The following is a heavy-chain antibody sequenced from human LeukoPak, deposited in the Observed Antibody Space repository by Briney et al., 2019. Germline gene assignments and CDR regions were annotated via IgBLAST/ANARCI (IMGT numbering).Heavy chain of an antibody. CDR3: ARGGPNSRLHL. J-gene: IGHJ5*02. D-gene: IGHD5-18*01. Sequence: SETLSLTCAVYGGSLSGYYWTWLRQPPGKGLEWIGEINLSGSTNYNPSLKSRVTISVDTSKYRFSLELSSVPAADAAVYYCARGGPNSRLHLWGQGTLVTVSS. V-gene: IGHV4-34*01. CDR2: INLSGST. CDR1: GGSLSGYY.